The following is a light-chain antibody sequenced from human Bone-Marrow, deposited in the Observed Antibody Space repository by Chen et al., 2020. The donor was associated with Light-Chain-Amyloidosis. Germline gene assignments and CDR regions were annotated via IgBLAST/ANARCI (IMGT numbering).Light chain of an antibody. CDR2: EDD. J-gene: IGLJ3*02. CDR3: QSYQGSSQGV. CDR1: SGSIATNC. V-gene: IGLV6-57*01. Sequence: NFMLTQPHSVSESPGKTVIISCTRSSGSIATNCVQWYQQRPGSSPTTVIYEDDQRPSGVPDRFSGAIDRCSNSAYRTISGLKTEDEADYYCQSYQGSSQGVFGGGTKLTVL.